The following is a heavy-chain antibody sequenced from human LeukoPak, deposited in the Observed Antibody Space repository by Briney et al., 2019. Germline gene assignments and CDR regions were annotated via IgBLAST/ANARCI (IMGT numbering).Heavy chain of an antibody. Sequence: GGSLRLSCAASGFTFRSYAVSWVRQAPGKGLEWVSAISGSGGSTYYADSVKGRFTISRDNSKNTLYLQMNSLRAEDTAVYYCAEEDNSGSCLDYWGQGTLVTVSS. CDR3: AEEDNSGSCLDY. CDR2: ISGSGGST. J-gene: IGHJ4*02. V-gene: IGHV3-23*01. D-gene: IGHD1-26*01. CDR1: GFTFRSYA.